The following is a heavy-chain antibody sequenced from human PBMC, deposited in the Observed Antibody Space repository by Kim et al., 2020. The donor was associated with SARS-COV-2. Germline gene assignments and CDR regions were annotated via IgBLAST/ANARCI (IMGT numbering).Heavy chain of an antibody. CDR1: GGTFSSYA. CDR3: ARGGSVAMHSGWARNWYFDL. V-gene: IGHV1-69*13. CDR2: IIPIFGTA. Sequence: SVKVSCKASGGTFSSYAISWVRQAPGQGLEWMGGIIPIFGTANYAQKFQGRVTITANESTSTAYMELSSLRSEDTAVYYCARGGSVAMHSGWARNWYFDLWGRGTLVTVSS. D-gene: IGHD5-12*01. J-gene: IGHJ2*01.